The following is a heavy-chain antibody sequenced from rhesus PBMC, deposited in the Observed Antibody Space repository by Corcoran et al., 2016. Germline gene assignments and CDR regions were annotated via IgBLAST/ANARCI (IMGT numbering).Heavy chain of an antibody. CDR1: GVSISSNC. CDR2: LNGDGGTT. CDR3: ARGRSGVILDS. J-gene: IGHJ4*01. Sequence: QVQLKESGPGLVRPSETLSLTCTVSGVSISSNCWSWIRQSPGKGLEWIGELNGDGGTTNYNPSRKSRDTVAKDASKNQFFLIMTSESAADTAVYYCARGRSGVILDSWGQGVLVTVSS. D-gene: IGHD3-22*01. V-gene: IGHV4-80*01.